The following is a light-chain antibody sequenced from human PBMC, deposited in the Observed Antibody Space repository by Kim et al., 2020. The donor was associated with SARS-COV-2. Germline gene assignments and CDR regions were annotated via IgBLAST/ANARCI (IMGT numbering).Light chain of an antibody. CDR2: GAS. Sequence: EIVLTQSPGTLSLSPGERATLSCRASQSVSSSYLAWYQQKPGQAPRLLIYGASSRATGIPDRFSGSGSGTDFTLTISRLEPEDFAVYYCEKNSSLPRTFGQGTKVDIK. CDR1: QSVSSSY. J-gene: IGKJ1*01. V-gene: IGKV3-20*01. CDR3: EKNSSLPRT.